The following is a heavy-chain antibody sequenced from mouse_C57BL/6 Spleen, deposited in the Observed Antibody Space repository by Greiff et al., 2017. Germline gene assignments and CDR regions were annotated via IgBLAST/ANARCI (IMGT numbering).Heavy chain of an antibody. CDR3: AREGGSPHFDY. CDR2: IHPNSGST. V-gene: IGHV1-64*01. CDR1: GYTFTSYW. J-gene: IGHJ2*01. Sequence: QVQLQQPGAELVKPGASVKLSCKASGYTFTSYWMHWVKQRPGQGLEWIGMIHPNSGSTNYNEKFKSKATLTVDKSSSTAYMQLSSLTSEDSAVYYCAREGGSPHFDYWGQGTTLTVSS.